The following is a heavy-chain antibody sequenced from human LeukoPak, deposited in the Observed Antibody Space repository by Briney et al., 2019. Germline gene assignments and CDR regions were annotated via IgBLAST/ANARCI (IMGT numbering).Heavy chain of an antibody. J-gene: IGHJ6*02. V-gene: IGHV3-15*01. D-gene: IGHD6-19*01. CDR2: IKSKTGGGTT. CDR1: GFTFSNAW. Sequence: GGSLRLSFAASGFTFSNAWMSWVRQAPGKGLEWVGRIKSKTGGGTTDYAAPVKGRFTISRDDSKNTLYLQMNSLKTEDTAVYYCTTGVAGYYYYYYGMDVWGQGTTVIVSS. CDR3: TTGVAGYYYYYYGMDV.